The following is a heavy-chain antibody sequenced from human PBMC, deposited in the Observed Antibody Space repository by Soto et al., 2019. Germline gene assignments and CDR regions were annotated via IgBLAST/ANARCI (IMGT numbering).Heavy chain of an antibody. CDR1: GYTFTSYG. D-gene: IGHD2-15*01. J-gene: IGHJ6*01. Sequence: ASVKVSGKASGYTFTSYGISWVRQAPGQGLEWMGWISAYNGNTNYAQKLQGRVTMTTDTSTSTAYMELRSLRSDDTAVYYCARDELGDIVVVVAATLYYYYGMDVWGQGTTVTVSS. CDR3: ARDELGDIVVVVAATLYYYYGMDV. CDR2: ISAYNGNT. V-gene: IGHV1-18*04.